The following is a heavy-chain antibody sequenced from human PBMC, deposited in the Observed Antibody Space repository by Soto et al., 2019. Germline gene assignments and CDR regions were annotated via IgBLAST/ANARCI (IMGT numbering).Heavy chain of an antibody. CDR3: ARDPDIVVVPAASEQDFAY. D-gene: IGHD2-2*01. CDR1: GYTFTSYG. J-gene: IGHJ4*02. V-gene: IGHV1-18*01. CDR2: ISAYNGNT. Sequence: ASVKVSCKASGYTFTSYGISWVRQAPGQGLEWMGWISAYNGNTNYAQKLQGRVTMTTDTSTSTAYMELRSLRSDDTAVYYCARDPDIVVVPAASEQDFAYWGQGTLVTVSS.